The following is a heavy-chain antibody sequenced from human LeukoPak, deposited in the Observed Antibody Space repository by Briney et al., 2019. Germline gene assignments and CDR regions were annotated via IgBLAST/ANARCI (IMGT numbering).Heavy chain of an antibody. CDR3: AKGGPYYDYVWGSYRLSWFDP. V-gene: IGHV3-30*18. CDR2: ISYDGSNK. J-gene: IGHJ5*02. D-gene: IGHD3-16*02. CDR1: GFTFSSYG. Sequence: GGSLRLSCAASGFTFSSYGMHWVRQAPGKGLEWVAVISYDGSNKYYADSVKGRFTISRDNSKNTLYLQMNSLRAKDTAVYYCAKGGPYYDYVWGSYRLSWFDPWGQGTLVTVSS.